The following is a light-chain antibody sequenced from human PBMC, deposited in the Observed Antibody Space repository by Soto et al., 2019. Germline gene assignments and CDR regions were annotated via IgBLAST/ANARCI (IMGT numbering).Light chain of an antibody. V-gene: IGLV2-23*02. CDR2: EVS. Sequence: QSALTQPASVSGSPGQSITISCTGTSSDVGSYNLVSWYQQHPGKAPKLMISEVSKRPSGISDRFSGSKSGSTASLTISGLQAEDEADYYCCSYACTSTHTVFVGGTQLTVL. CDR1: SSDVGSYNL. J-gene: IGLJ7*01. CDR3: CSYACTSTHTV.